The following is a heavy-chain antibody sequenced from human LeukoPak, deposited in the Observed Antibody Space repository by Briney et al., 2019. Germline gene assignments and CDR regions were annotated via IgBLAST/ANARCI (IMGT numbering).Heavy chain of an antibody. J-gene: IGHJ6*02. CDR2: IWYDGSNK. V-gene: IGHV3-33*01. CDR1: GFTFSSYG. CDR3: ARNYDILTGYCMDV. Sequence: GRSLRLSCAASGFTFSSYGMHWVRQAPGKELEWVAVIWYDGSNKYYADSVKGRFTISRDNSKNTLYLQMNSLRAEDTAVYYCARNYDILTGYCMDVWGQGTTVTVSS. D-gene: IGHD3-9*01.